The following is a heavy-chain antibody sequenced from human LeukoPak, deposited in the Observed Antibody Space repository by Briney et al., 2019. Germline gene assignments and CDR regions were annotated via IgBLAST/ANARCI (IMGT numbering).Heavy chain of an antibody. J-gene: IGHJ4*02. Sequence: GGSLRLSCTVSGFTVSSNSMSWVRQAPGKGLEWVSFIYSDNTHYSDSVKGRFTISRDNSKNTLYLQMNSLRAEDTAVYYCARVDTAMVHFDYWGQGTLVTVSS. CDR2: IYSDNT. CDR3: ARVDTAMVHFDY. V-gene: IGHV3-53*01. D-gene: IGHD5-18*01. CDR1: GFTVSSNS.